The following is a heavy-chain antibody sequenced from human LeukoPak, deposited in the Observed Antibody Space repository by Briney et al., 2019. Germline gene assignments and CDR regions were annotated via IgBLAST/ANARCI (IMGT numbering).Heavy chain of an antibody. CDR3: AKDRGSPVLRFLEWLLLHDAFDI. J-gene: IGHJ3*02. D-gene: IGHD3-3*01. Sequence: GSLRLSCAASGFTFSSYAMSWVRQAPGKGLEWVSAISGSGGSTYYADSVKGRFTISRDNSKNTLYLQMNSLRAEDTAVYYCAKDRGSPVLRFLEWLLLHDAFDIWGQGTMVTVSS. CDR2: ISGSGGST. V-gene: IGHV3-23*01. CDR1: GFTFSSYA.